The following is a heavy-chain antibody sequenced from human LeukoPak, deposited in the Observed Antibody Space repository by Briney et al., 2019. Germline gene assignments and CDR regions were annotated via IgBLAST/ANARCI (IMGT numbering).Heavy chain of an antibody. CDR1: GGSFCGYY. CDR3: ATVGAVAGKYYFDY. J-gene: IGHJ4*02. V-gene: IGHV4-34*01. Sequence: SETLSLTXAVYGGSFCGYYWSWIRQAPGKGLEWLGEINHSGSTNYNPSLKSRVTISADTSKNQFSLKLSSVTAADTALYYCATVGAVAGKYYFDYWGQGTLVTVSS. CDR2: INHSGST. D-gene: IGHD6-19*01.